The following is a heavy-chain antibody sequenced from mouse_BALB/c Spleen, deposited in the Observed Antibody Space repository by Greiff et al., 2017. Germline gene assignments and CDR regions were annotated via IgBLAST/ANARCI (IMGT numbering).Heavy chain of an antibody. CDR2: INPGSGGT. CDR1: GYAFTNYL. J-gene: IGHJ4*01. CDR3: ARPNRYDGMDY. D-gene: IGHD2-14*01. Sequence: VQLVESGAELVRPGTSVKVSCKASGYAFTNYLIEWVKQRPGQGLEWIGVINPGSGGTNYNEKFKGKATLTADKSSSTAYMQLSSLTSDDSAVYFCARPNRYDGMDYWGQGTSVTVSS. V-gene: IGHV1-54*01.